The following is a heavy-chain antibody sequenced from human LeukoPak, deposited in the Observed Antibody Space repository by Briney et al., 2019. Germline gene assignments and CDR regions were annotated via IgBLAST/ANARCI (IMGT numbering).Heavy chain of an antibody. CDR2: IYSGGST. CDR1: GFTVSSNY. D-gene: IGHD3-22*01. Sequence: PGGSLRLSCAASGFTVSSNYMSWVRQAPGKGLEWGSVIYSGGSTYYADSVKGRFTISRDNSKNTLYLQMNSLRAEDTAVYYCARDGKNYYDSSGYFLYGMDVWGQGTTVTVSS. V-gene: IGHV3-66*01. J-gene: IGHJ6*02. CDR3: ARDGKNYYDSSGYFLYGMDV.